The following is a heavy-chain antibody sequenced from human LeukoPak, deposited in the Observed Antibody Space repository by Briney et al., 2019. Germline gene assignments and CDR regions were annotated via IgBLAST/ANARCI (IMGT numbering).Heavy chain of an antibody. Sequence: GRSLRLSCAASGFTFSSYAMHWVRQAPGKGLEWVAVISYDGSNKYYADSVKGRFTISRDNSKNTLYLQMNSLRAEDTAVYYCARDPYYYDGSGFDYWGQGTLATVSS. D-gene: IGHD3-22*01. J-gene: IGHJ4*02. V-gene: IGHV3-30-3*01. CDR1: GFTFSSYA. CDR3: ARDPYYYDGSGFDY. CDR2: ISYDGSNK.